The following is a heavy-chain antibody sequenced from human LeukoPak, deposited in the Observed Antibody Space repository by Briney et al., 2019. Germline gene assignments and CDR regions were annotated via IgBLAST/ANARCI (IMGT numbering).Heavy chain of an antibody. D-gene: IGHD1-1*01. CDR3: ARAVQLAKYNWFDP. Sequence: SETLSLTCTVSGGSISSYYWSWIRQPPGKGLEWIGYIYYSGSTNYNPSLKSRVTISVDTSKNQFSLKLSSVTAADTAVYYCARAVQLAKYNWFDPWGQGTLVTVSS. CDR1: GGSISSYY. V-gene: IGHV4-59*01. J-gene: IGHJ5*02. CDR2: IYYSGST.